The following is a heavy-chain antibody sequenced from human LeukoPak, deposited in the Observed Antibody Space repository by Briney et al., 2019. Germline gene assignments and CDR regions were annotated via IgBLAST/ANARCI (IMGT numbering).Heavy chain of an antibody. V-gene: IGHV3-48*01. CDR3: ARMSSSRLPGY. D-gene: IGHD2-2*01. CDR2: ISSSSSAR. CDR1: GFTFSNHS. Sequence: GGSLRLSCAASGFTFSNHSMNWVRQAPGKGLEWISYISSSSSARYYAGSVKGRFTISRDDASNSLYLQMNSLRAEDTVIYYCARMSSSRLPGYWGQGALVTVSS. J-gene: IGHJ4*02.